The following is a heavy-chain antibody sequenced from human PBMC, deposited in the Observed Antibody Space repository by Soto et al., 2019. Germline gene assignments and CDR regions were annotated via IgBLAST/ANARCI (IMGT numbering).Heavy chain of an antibody. V-gene: IGHV4-31*01. CDR1: GGSMSSGGYY. Sequence: QVQLQESGPGLVKPSQTLSLTCTVSGGSMSSGGYYWSCMRQHPGKALEWIGYTYYSGSTYYNPSLKSPGTRSVDPSKNHFTLKLRAVTAALTGVYHCSRKGDYLSGSSAFDIWGQGTMVTVSS. D-gene: IGHD2-21*01. CDR2: TYYSGST. CDR3: SRKGDYLSGSSAFDI. J-gene: IGHJ3*02.